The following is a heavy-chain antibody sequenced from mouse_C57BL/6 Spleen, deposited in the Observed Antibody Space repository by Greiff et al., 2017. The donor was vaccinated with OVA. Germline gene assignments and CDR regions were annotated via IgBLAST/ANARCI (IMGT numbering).Heavy chain of an antibody. Sequence: VQLQQPGAELVRPGTSVKLSCKASGYTFTSYWMHWVKQRPGQGLEWIGVIDPSDSYTNYNQKFKGKATLTVDTSSSTAYMQLSSLTSEDSAVYYCARDGSSPDYWGQGTTLTVSS. V-gene: IGHV1-59*01. J-gene: IGHJ2*01. CDR3: ARDGSSPDY. CDR1: GYTFTSYW. D-gene: IGHD1-1*01. CDR2: IDPSDSYT.